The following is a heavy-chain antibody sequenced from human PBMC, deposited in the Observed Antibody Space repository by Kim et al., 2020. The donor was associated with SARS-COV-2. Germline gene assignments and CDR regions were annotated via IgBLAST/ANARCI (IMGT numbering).Heavy chain of an antibody. CDR1: GFTFSSYA. CDR3: ARGVIVGATRGAWDY. CDR2: ISYDGSNK. Sequence: GGSLRLSCAASGFTFSSYAMHWVRQAPGKGLEWVAVISYDGSNKYYADSVKGRFTISRDNSKNTLYLQMNSLRAEDTAVYYCARGVIVGATRGAWDYWGQGTLVTVSS. V-gene: IGHV3-30-3*01. D-gene: IGHD1-26*01. J-gene: IGHJ4*02.